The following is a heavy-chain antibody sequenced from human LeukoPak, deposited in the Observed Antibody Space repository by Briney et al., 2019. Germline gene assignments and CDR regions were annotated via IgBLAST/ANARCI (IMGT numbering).Heavy chain of an antibody. D-gene: IGHD2-8*01. Sequence: PGGSLRLSCAASGFTFSSYAMHWVRQAPGKGLEWVAVISYDGSNKYYADSVKGRFTISRDNSKNTLYLQMNSLRAEDTAVYYCARVRGYCTNGVCYNWFDPWGQGTLVTVSS. CDR1: GFTFSSYA. CDR3: ARVRGYCTNGVCYNWFDP. V-gene: IGHV3-30-3*01. CDR2: ISYDGSNK. J-gene: IGHJ5*02.